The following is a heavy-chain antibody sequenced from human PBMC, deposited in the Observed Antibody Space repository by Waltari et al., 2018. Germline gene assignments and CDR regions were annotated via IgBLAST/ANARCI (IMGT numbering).Heavy chain of an antibody. J-gene: IGHJ4*02. CDR2: LYWNDIK. CDR1: GFSLNVTEVG. V-gene: IGHV2-5*01. CDR3: AHQGGIPFDY. Sequence: QITLKESGPTLVKPTQTLTLTCTFSGFSLNVTEVGVGWIRQPPGKALEWIGTLYWNDIKRYTPSLRRRLTITKGTSKNQLVLTMTEMEPVDTATYCCAHQGGIPFDYWGQGTPVTVSS. D-gene: IGHD2-21*01.